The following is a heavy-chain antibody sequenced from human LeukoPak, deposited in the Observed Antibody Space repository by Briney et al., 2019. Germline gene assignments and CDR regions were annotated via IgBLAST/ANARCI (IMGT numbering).Heavy chain of an antibody. CDR2: IYYTRST. Sequence: TSETLSLTCTVSGGSISSYYWSWIRQPPGKGLEWIGYIYYTRSTHYNPSLKSRVTISVDTSKNQFSLKLSSVTAADTAVYYCARMGMAARAYYFDYWGQGTLVTVSS. V-gene: IGHV4-59*01. CDR3: ARMGMAARAYYFDY. CDR1: GGSISSYY. D-gene: IGHD6-13*01. J-gene: IGHJ4*02.